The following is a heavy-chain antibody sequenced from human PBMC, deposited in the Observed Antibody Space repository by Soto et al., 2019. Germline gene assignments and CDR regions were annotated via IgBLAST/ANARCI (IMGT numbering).Heavy chain of an antibody. CDR1: GFIFNAYA. V-gene: IGHV3-23*01. D-gene: IGHD4-4*01. CDR2: IGGSGGNT. J-gene: IGHJ4*02. Sequence: EVQLLESGGGLVQPGGSLRLSCAASGFIFNAYAMTWVRQAPGKGLEWVSAIGGSGGNTYYADSVKGRFTISRDNSKDTVDLEMNGLRVDDTAVSFGARVASDYIHCADHWGQGILVTVSS. CDR3: ARVASDYIHCADH.